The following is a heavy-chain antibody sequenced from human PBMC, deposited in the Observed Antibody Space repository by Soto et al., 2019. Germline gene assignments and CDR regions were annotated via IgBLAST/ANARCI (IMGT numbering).Heavy chain of an antibody. CDR3: ATAYYDFWSGYSNYFDY. J-gene: IGHJ4*02. V-gene: IGHV3-48*04. Sequence: GGSQRLSCTASGVTFRSYGMNWVRQAPGKGLEWVSYISSSSSTIYYADSVKGRFTISRDNAKNSLYLQMNSLRAEDTAVYYCATAYYDFWSGYSNYFDYWGQGTLVTVSS. CDR1: GVTFRSYG. D-gene: IGHD3-3*01. CDR2: ISSSSSTI.